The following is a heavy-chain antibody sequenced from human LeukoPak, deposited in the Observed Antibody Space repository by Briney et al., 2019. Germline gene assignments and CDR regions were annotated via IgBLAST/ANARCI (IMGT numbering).Heavy chain of an antibody. V-gene: IGHV3-43*02. Sequence: GGSLRLSCAASGFTFDDYAMHWVRQAPGKGLEWLSLISGHGYTTYYADSVKGRFTISRDNSENSLYLQMNSLRTEDTALYYCAKVTFTAYDFDASDIWGQGTVVTVSS. CDR1: GFTFDDYA. J-gene: IGHJ3*02. CDR3: AKVTFTAYDFDASDI. CDR2: ISGHGYTT. D-gene: IGHD5-12*01.